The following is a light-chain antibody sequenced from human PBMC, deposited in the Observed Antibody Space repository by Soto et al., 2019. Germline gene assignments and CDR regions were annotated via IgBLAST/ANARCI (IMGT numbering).Light chain of an antibody. Sequence: QAVVTQPPSASGTPGQRVTISCSGSSSNIGSNTINWYQQLPGTAPKLLIYSNNQRPSGVPDRLSGSKSGTSASLAISGLQSEDEADYYCAAWDDSLNGYVLGTGTKLTVL. CDR3: AAWDDSLNGYV. CDR1: SSNIGSNT. J-gene: IGLJ1*01. CDR2: SNN. V-gene: IGLV1-44*01.